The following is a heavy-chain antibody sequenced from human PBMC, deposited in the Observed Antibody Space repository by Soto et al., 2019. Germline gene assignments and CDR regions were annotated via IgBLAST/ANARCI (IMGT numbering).Heavy chain of an antibody. CDR1: GFTFRTYG. V-gene: IGHV3-30*03. CDR2: ISYDGSEK. CDR3: ARDDINFWSGYYTNWFDP. J-gene: IGHJ5*02. D-gene: IGHD3-3*01. Sequence: QVQLVESGGGVVQPGRSLRLSCAASGFTFRTYGMHWVRQAPGKGLEWVAVISYDGSEKYYVDSVKGRFTISRDNTKNSLYLQMNSLRAEDTAVYYCARDDINFWSGYYTNWFDPWGQGTLVTVSS.